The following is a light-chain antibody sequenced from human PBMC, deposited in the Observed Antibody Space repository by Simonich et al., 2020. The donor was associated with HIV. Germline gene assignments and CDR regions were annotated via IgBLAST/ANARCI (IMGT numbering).Light chain of an antibody. J-gene: IGKJ3*01. CDR3: QQYNNWPSPFT. Sequence: EILMTQSPATLSVSPGERATLSCRASQSVASNLAWYQQQPGQDPRLLIYYASSRATGIPARFSGSGFGTEFTLTISSMQSEDFALYYCQQYNNWPSPFTFGPGTKVDIK. CDR1: QSVASN. CDR2: YAS. V-gene: IGKV3-15*01.